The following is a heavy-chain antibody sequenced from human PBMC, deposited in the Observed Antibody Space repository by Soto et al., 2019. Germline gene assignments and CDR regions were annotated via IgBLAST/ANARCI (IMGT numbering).Heavy chain of an antibody. V-gene: IGHV3-30*18. D-gene: IGHD2-15*01. CDR1: GFTFSSYG. J-gene: IGHJ4*02. CDR2: ISYDGSNK. CDR3: AKDSGYCSGGSCPPRFDY. Sequence: GGSLRLSCAASGFTFSSYGMHWVRQAPGKGLEWVAVISYDGSNKYYADSVKGRFTISRDNSKNTLYLQMNSLRAEDTAVYYCAKDSGYCSGGSCPPRFDYWGQGTLVTVPS.